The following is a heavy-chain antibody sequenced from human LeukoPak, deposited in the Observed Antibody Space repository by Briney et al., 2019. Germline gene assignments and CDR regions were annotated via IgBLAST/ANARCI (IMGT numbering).Heavy chain of an antibody. CDR1: GFTFSSYA. CDR2: IGDNGDST. V-gene: IGHV3-23*01. D-gene: IGHD4-23*01. J-gene: IGHJ4*02. Sequence: GGSLRLSCAASGFTFSSYAMSWVRQAPGKGLEWVSTIGDNGDSTYYADSVKGRFTISRDNSKNTLYLQMNSLRAHDTAVYYCAKYDYGGNPNEYYFDYWGQGTLVTVSS. CDR3: AKYDYGGNPNEYYFDY.